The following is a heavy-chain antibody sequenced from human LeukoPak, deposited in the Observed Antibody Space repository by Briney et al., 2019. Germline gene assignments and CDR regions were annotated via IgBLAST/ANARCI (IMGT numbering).Heavy chain of an antibody. CDR3: ARTGYYYDSRGYYRYFDY. CDR2: INHSGST. V-gene: IGHV4-34*01. D-gene: IGHD3-22*01. J-gene: IGHJ4*02. Sequence: PSETLSLTCAVYGGSFSGYYWSWIRQPPGKGLEWIGEINHSGSTNYNPSLKSRVTISVDTSKNQFSLKLSSVTAADTAVYYCARTGYYYDSRGYYRYFDYWCQGTLVTVSA. CDR1: GGSFSGYY.